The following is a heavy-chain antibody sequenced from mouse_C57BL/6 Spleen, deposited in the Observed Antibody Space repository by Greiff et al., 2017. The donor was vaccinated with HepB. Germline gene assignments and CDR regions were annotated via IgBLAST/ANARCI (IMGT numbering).Heavy chain of an antibody. CDR1: GYTFTSYW. CDR2: IHPNSGST. V-gene: IGHV1-64*01. Sequence: QVQLQQPGAELVKPGASVKLSCKASGYTFTSYWMHWVKQRPGLGLEWIGMIHPNSGSTNYNEKFKSKATLTVDKSSSTAYMQLSSLTSEDSAVYYCARELKGWFAYWGQGTLVTVSA. D-gene: IGHD1-3*01. CDR3: ARELKGWFAY. J-gene: IGHJ3*01.